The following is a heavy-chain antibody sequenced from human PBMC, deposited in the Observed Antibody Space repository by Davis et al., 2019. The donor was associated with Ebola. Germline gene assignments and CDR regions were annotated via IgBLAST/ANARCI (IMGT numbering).Heavy chain of an antibody. V-gene: IGHV1-18*01. CDR2: ISSYSGNT. D-gene: IGHD2-15*01. CDR3: ARGYCSGGSCYARAYYFDY. Sequence: ASVKVSCKASGYTLTSYGISWLRQAPRQGLEWMGWISSYSGNTNYAQKLQGRVTMTTDTSTSTAYMELRSLRSDDTAVYYCARGYCSGGSCYARAYYFDYWGQGTLVTVSS. CDR1: GYTLTSYG. J-gene: IGHJ4*02.